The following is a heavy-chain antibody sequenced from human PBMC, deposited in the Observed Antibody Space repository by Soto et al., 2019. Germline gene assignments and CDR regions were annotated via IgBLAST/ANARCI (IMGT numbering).Heavy chain of an antibody. V-gene: IGHV3-9*01. CDR1: GFTFDDYA. J-gene: IGHJ6*03. CDR3: AKGERGSPYYYYMDV. CDR2: ISWNSGSI. Sequence: GGSLRLSCAASGFTFDDYAMHWVRQAPGKGLEWVSGISWNSGSIGYADSVKGRFTISRDNAKNSLYLQMNSLRAEDTALYYCAKGERGSPYYYYMDVWGKGTTVTVSS. D-gene: IGHD1-26*01.